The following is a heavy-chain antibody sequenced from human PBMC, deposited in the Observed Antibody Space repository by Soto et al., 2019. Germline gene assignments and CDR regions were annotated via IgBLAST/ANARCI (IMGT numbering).Heavy chain of an antibody. J-gene: IGHJ3*02. CDR3: ARGGGVGVAGSAAFDM. CDR2: INPATGAA. V-gene: IGHV1-2*02. D-gene: IGHD3-3*01. Sequence: QLHLVQSGAVVKKPGASVTVSCSASGYPVTAYYMHWVRQAPGRGLEWMGGINPATGAAKYTQTFPGRVTMPRDPSTSRVFMELSGLTSEDTAVFYCARGGGVGVAGSAAFDMWGQGTLVTVSS. CDR1: GYPVTAYY.